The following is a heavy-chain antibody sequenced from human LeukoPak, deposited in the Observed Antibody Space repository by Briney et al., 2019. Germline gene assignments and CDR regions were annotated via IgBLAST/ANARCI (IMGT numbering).Heavy chain of an antibody. J-gene: IGHJ4*02. V-gene: IGHV3-74*01. CDR3: ARSRYDYIWGIDY. CDR1: GFTFSSYW. D-gene: IGHD3-16*01. Sequence: GGSLRLSCAASGFTFSSYWMSWVRQAPGKGLVWVSRLNSDGSSTNYADSVKGRFTISRDNAKNTLYLQMNSLRDEDTAVFYCARSRYDYIWGIDYWGQGTLVTISS. CDR2: LNSDGSST.